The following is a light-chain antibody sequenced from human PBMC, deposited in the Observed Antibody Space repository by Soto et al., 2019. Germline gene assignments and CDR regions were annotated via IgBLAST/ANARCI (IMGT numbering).Light chain of an antibody. V-gene: IGKV3-11*01. Sequence: IVLTPYTATPSLSPGKKTPPSCKASQNISSYLIWYQQKPGQAPRLLIYDVSNRATGIPARFSGSGSGTEFTLTISNLQSEDSAVYYCQQYSLWPLLTFGGGTKADIK. J-gene: IGKJ4*01. CDR1: QNISSY. CDR2: DVS. CDR3: QQYSLWPLLT.